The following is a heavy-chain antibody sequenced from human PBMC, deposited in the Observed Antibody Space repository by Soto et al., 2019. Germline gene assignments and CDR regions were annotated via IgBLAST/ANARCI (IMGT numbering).Heavy chain of an antibody. CDR3: ARARSTYGGGGTGEVKENWFDP. D-gene: IGHD2-8*01. CDR1: GCSISHYY. Sequence: SETLSLTCSVSGCSISHYYWSWIRQSPGKGLEWIGYAYYSGSTDYNPSLKSRVTMSVDTSKNQVSLKLNSVNTADTAVYYCARARSTYGGGGTGEVKENWFDPWGTGTLVPVSS. CDR2: AYYSGST. V-gene: IGHV4-59*01. J-gene: IGHJ5*02.